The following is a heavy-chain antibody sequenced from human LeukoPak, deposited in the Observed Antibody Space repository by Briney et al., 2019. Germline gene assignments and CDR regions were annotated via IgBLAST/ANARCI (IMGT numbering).Heavy chain of an antibody. CDR3: ARGQLADVY. CDR2: IKQDGSEK. Sequence: PGGSLRLSCAASGFTLSTYWMSWVRQAPGKGLECVAKIKQDGSEKYYVDSVKGRFTISRDNAKNSVYLQMNSLRVEDTAVYYCARGQLADVYWGKGALVTVSS. D-gene: IGHD2-15*01. J-gene: IGHJ4*02. CDR1: GFTLSTYW. V-gene: IGHV3-7*01.